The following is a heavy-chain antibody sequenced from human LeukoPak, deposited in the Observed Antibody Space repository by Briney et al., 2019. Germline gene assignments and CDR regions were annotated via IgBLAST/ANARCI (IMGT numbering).Heavy chain of an antibody. D-gene: IGHD6-13*01. Sequence: PSETLFLTCAVYGGSFSGYYWSWIRQPPGKGLEWIGEINRSGSTNYNPSLKSRVTISVDTSKNQFSLKLSSVTAADTAVYYCAGCIAAAGRDYYYYGMDVWGQGTTVTVSS. J-gene: IGHJ6*02. V-gene: IGHV4-34*01. CDR3: AGCIAAAGRDYYYYGMDV. CDR2: INRSGST. CDR1: GGSFSGYY.